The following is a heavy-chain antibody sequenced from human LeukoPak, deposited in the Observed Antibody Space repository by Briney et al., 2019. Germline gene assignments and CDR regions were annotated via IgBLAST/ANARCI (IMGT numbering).Heavy chain of an antibody. Sequence: PSETLSLTCTVSGGSISSSSYSWGWIRQPPGKGLEWIGSIYYSGSTYYNPSLKSRVTISVDTSKNQFSLKLSSVTAADTAVYYCARYLADYDILTGPPRYYFDYWGQGTLVTVSS. V-gene: IGHV4-39*01. CDR3: ARYLADYDILTGPPRYYFDY. CDR1: GGSISSSSYS. J-gene: IGHJ4*02. CDR2: IYYSGST. D-gene: IGHD3-9*01.